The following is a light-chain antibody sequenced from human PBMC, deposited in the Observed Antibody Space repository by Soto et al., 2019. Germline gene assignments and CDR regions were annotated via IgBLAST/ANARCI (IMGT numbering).Light chain of an antibody. CDR3: QQSYSTPHT. J-gene: IGKJ2*01. CDR1: QSISSY. CDR2: AAS. V-gene: IGKV1-39*01. Sequence: DIQITQSPSSLSASVGDRVTITCRASQSISSYLNWYQQKPGKAPKLLIYAASSLQSGVPSRFSGSGSGTDFTLTNSSLQPEDFATYYCQQSYSTPHTFGLGTKLEIK.